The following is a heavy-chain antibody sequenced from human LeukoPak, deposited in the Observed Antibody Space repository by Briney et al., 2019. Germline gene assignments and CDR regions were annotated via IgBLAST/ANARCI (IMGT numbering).Heavy chain of an antibody. V-gene: IGHV3-48*02. J-gene: IGHJ6*02. CDR3: AKVIRGGYGMDV. D-gene: IGHD3-10*01. CDR1: GFTFNSYT. Sequence: PGGSLRLSCAASGFTFNSYTMSWVRQAPGKGLEWVSYISYSSSLTDYADSVKGRFTISRDNAKNSLSLQLNSLRDEDTAVYFCAKVIRGGYGMDVWGQGTTVTVSS. CDR2: ISYSSSLT.